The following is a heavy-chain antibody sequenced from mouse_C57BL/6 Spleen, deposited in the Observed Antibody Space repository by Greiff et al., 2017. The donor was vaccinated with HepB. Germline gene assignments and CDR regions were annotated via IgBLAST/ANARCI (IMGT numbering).Heavy chain of an antibody. CDR2: IDPSDSYT. V-gene: IGHV1-50*01. Sequence: QVQLQQPGAELVKPGASVKLSCKASGYTFTSYWMQWVKQRPGQGLEWIGEIDPSDSYTNYNQKFKGKATLTVDTSSSTAYMQLSSLTSEDSAVYYCARSPAWFGDGGQGTLVTVSA. J-gene: IGHJ3*01. CDR3: ARSPAWFGD. CDR1: GYTFTSYW.